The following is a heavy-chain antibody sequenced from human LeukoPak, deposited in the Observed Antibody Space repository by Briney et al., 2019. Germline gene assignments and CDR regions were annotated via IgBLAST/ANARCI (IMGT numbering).Heavy chain of an antibody. CDR3: AREGGPSYSGSSYGMDV. D-gene: IGHD1-26*01. Sequence: GASVKVSCKASGYIFTSYYMHWVRQAPGQGLEWMGIINPSGGGTNYAQKFQGRVTMTRDTSTSTVYMELSSLRSEDTAVYLCAREGGPSYSGSSYGMDVWGQGTTVTVSS. CDR2: INPSGGGT. V-gene: IGHV1-46*01. J-gene: IGHJ6*02. CDR1: GYIFTSYY.